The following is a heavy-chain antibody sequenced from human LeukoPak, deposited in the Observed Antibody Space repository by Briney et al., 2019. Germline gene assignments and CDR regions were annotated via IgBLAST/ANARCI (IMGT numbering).Heavy chain of an antibody. J-gene: IGHJ6*03. V-gene: IGHV4-59*01. CDR2: IFYSGST. Sequence: SSETLSLTCTVSGGSIVNYYWSWIRQPPGKGLEWIGYIFYSGSTNYNPSLKSRVTMSVDTSKNRFSLNLSSVTAADTAVYYCARASYCSSTSCHSYYYYYMDVWGKGTTVTVSS. CDR3: ARASYCSSTSCHSYYYYYMDV. CDR1: GGSIVNYY. D-gene: IGHD2-2*01.